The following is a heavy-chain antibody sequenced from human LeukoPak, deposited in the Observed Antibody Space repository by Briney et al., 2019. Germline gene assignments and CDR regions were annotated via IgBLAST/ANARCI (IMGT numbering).Heavy chain of an antibody. CDR1: GGSISSYY. CDR3: ARSIAARPFDY. V-gene: IGHV4-59*01. D-gene: IGHD6-6*01. J-gene: IGHJ4*02. Sequence: PSETLSLTXTVSGGSISSYYWSWIRQPPGKGVEWIGYIYYSGSTNYNPSLKSRVTISVGTSKNQFSLKLSSVTAADTAVYYCARSIAARPFDYWGQGTLVTVSS. CDR2: IYYSGST.